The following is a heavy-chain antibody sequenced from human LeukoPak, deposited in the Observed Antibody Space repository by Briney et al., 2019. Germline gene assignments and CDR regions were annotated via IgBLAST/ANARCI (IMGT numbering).Heavy chain of an antibody. Sequence: HRASVKVSCKASGYTFTGYYMHWVRQAPGQGLEGMGWINPNSGGTNYAQKFQGRVTMTRDTSISTAYMELSRLRSDDTAVYYCAREGGSIAALYSWFDPWGQGTLVTVSS. D-gene: IGHD6-6*01. J-gene: IGHJ5*02. CDR2: INPNSGGT. CDR1: GYTFTGYY. CDR3: AREGGSIAALYSWFDP. V-gene: IGHV1-2*02.